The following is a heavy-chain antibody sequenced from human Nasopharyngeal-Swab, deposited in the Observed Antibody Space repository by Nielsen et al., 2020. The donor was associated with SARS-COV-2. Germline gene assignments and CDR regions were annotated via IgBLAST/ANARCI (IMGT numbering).Heavy chain of an antibody. CDR2: IYSGGST. V-gene: IGHV3-66*01. CDR3: AREWEVVVAATLRFYFDY. D-gene: IGHD2-15*01. CDR1: GFTVSSNY. J-gene: IGHJ4*02. Sequence: GESLKISCAASGFTVSSNYMSWVRQAPGKGLEWVSVIYSGGSTYCADSVKGRFTISRDNSKNTLYLQMNSLRAEDTAVYYCAREWEVVVAATLRFYFDYWGQGTLVTVSS.